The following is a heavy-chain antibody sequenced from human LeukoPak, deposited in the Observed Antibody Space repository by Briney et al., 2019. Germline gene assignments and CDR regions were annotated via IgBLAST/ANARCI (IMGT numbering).Heavy chain of an antibody. D-gene: IGHD6-19*01. CDR1: GFTFSSYA. CDR2: ISGSGGNT. Sequence: PGGSLRLSCAASGFTFSSYAMSWVRQAPGKGLEWVSSISGSGGNTYYANSVKGRFTISRHNSKNTLYLQMNSLRAEDTAIYYCARGHSGWYDYWGQGTLATVSS. CDR3: ARGHSGWYDY. J-gene: IGHJ4*02. V-gene: IGHV3-23*01.